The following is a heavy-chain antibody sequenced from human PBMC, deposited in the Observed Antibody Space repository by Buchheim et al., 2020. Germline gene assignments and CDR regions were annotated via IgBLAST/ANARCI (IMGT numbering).Heavy chain of an antibody. CDR2: MYPGDSDT. Sequence: EVQLVQSAAEVKKPGESLKIACKGSGYSFTNSWIGWVRQMPGKGLEWVGIMYPGDSDTRYSPSFQGQVTISADKSVSTVYLRWSSLKASDTAMYYCARGGSTGWTQYFQDWGQGTL. V-gene: IGHV5-51*01. D-gene: IGHD6-19*01. CDR3: ARGGSTGWTQYFQD. CDR1: GYSFTNSW. J-gene: IGHJ1*01.